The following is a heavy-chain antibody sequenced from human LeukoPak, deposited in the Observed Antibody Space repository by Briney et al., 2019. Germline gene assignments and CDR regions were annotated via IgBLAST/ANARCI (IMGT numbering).Heavy chain of an antibody. J-gene: IGHJ4*02. D-gene: IGHD2-15*01. CDR1: GFTFSNYA. V-gene: IGHV3-23*01. CDR2: ISGSGGST. CDR3: AKDRGYCSGVNCYRFDY. Sequence: PGGSRRLSCAASGFTFSNYAMSWVRQAPGKGLEWVSAISGSGGSTYFADSVKGRFTISRDNSNNTLYLQMNSLRAEDTAVYYCAKDRGYCSGVNCYRFDYWGQGTLVTVSS.